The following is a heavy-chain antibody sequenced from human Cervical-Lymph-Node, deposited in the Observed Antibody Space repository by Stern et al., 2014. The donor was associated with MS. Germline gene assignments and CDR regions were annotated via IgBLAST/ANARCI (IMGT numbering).Heavy chain of an antibody. D-gene: IGHD1-1*01. CDR3: ALLSYNSGPES. V-gene: IGHV1-69*06. J-gene: IGHJ5*02. CDR2: IIPILETA. Sequence: QVQLMQSGAEVKRPESSVRVSCQASGGNFSVLAISWVRQAPGQRLEWMGGIIPILETATYAQKFQGRVTITADSSTSRVHMEMTGLRSEDTAVFYCALLSYNSGPESWGQGTLVTVSS. CDR1: GGNFSVLA.